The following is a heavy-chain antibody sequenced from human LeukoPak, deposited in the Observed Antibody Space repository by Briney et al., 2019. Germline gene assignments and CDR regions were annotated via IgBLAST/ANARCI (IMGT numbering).Heavy chain of an antibody. CDR3: ARARGIAARPDY. D-gene: IGHD6-6*01. V-gene: IGHV4-59*01. J-gene: IGHJ4*02. CDR2: IYYSGST. CDR1: GGSISSYY. Sequence: ETLSLTCTVSGGSISSYYWSWIRQPPGKGLEWIGYIYYSGSTNYNPSLKSRVTISVDTSKNQFSLKLSSVTAADTAVYYCARARGIAARPDYWGQGTLVTVSS.